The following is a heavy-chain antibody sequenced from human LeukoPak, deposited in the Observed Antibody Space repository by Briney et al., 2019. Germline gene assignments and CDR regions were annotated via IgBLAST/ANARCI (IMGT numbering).Heavy chain of an antibody. D-gene: IGHD2-15*01. Sequence: PGGSLRLSCAASGFTFSNYAMSWVRQAPGKGLEWVSAINGNGGSTYYADSVKGRFTISRDNSKNTLYLQMNRLRAEDTAVYYCAKGGVVHAFDMWGQGTMVTVSS. CDR2: INGNGGST. CDR3: AKGGVVHAFDM. V-gene: IGHV3-23*01. CDR1: GFTFSNYA. J-gene: IGHJ3*02.